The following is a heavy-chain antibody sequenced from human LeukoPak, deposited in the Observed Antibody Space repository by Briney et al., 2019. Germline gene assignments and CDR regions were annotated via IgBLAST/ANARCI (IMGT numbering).Heavy chain of an antibody. V-gene: IGHV3-9*01. CDR2: ISWNSGSI. J-gene: IGHJ4*02. Sequence: PGGSLRLSCAASGFTFDDYAMHWLRHAPGKGLEGVSGISWNSGSIGYADSVKGRFTISRDNAKNSLYLQMNSLRAEDTALYYCAKDIRGLWFGDQWGQETLVTVSS. D-gene: IGHD3-10*01. CDR3: AKDIRGLWFGDQ. CDR1: GFTFDDYA.